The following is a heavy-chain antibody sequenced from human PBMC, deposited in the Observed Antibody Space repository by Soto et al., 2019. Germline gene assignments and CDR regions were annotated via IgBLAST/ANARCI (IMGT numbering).Heavy chain of an antibody. D-gene: IGHD2-15*01. J-gene: IGHJ6*02. Sequence: EVQLLESGGGLVQPGGSLRLSCVASGFTFSTYAMSWVRQAPREGLKWVSTISGSGGTTYYADSVKGRFTISRDNSKNTLYLQVNSLRAEDSAKYYCARYCSPTSCTIRYGMDVWGQGNTVTFSS. CDR3: ARYCSPTSCTIRYGMDV. V-gene: IGHV3-23*01. CDR2: ISGSGGTT. CDR1: GFTFSTYA.